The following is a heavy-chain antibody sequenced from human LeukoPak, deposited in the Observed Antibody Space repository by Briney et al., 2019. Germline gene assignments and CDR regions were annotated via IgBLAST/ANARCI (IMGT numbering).Heavy chain of an antibody. CDR1: GFTFSSYA. V-gene: IGHV3-23*01. D-gene: IGHD6-19*01. J-gene: IGHJ4*02. Sequence: PGGSLRLSCAASGFTFSSYAMSWVRQAPGKGLEWVSAISGSGGSTYYADPVKGRFTISRDNSKNTLYLQMNSLRAEDTAVYYCAKDLGRGIAVARVYWGQGTLVTVSS. CDR3: AKDLGRGIAVARVY. CDR2: ISGSGGST.